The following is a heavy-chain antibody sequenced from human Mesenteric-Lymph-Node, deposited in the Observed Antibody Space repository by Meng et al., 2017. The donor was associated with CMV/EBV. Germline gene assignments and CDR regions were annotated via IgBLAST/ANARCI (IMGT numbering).Heavy chain of an antibody. J-gene: IGHJ4*02. CDR1: GFTFSNYA. D-gene: IGHD4-11*01. V-gene: IGHV3-23*01. Sequence: GESLKISCAASGFTFSNYAMSWVRQAPGEGLEWVSGISGSGGNIYYANSVKGRFTISRDNSKNTLYLQMNSLRAEDTAVYYCAKDLMTTVITSVDYWGQGTLVTVSS. CDR3: AKDLMTTVITSVDY. CDR2: ISGSGGNI.